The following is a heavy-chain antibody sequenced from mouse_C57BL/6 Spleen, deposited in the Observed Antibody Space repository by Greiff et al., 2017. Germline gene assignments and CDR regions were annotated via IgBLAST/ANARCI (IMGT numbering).Heavy chain of an antibody. D-gene: IGHD1-1*02. CDR3: ASGGYYVDY. Sequence: VQLKQSGPELVKPGASVKMSCKASGYTFTDYNMHWVKQSHGKSLEWIGYINPNNGGTSYNQKFKGKATLTVNKSSSTAYMELRSLTSEDSAVYYCASGGYYVDYWGQGTTLTVSS. CDR2: INPNNGGT. V-gene: IGHV1-22*01. J-gene: IGHJ2*01. CDR1: GYTFTDYN.